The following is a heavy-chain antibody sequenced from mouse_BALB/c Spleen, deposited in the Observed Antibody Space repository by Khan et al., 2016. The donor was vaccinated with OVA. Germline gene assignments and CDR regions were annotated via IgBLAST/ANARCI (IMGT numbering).Heavy chain of an antibody. CDR1: GYSFTSYW. D-gene: IGHD2-1*01. CDR2: IYPGDGDT. Sequence: VQLQESGAELARPGASVKLSCKASGYSFTSYWMQWVKQRPGQGLEWIGAIYPGDGDTRYTQKFKGKATLTADNSSSTAYMQLSSLASEDSAIYDCARGRYGNWYFDVWGAGTTVTVSS. J-gene: IGHJ1*01. CDR3: ARGRYGNWYFDV. V-gene: IGHV1-87*01.